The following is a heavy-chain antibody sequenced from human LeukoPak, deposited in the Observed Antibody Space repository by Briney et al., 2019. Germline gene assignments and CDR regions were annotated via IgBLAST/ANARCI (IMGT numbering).Heavy chain of an antibody. Sequence: GRSLRLSCAASGFTFSSYGMHWVRQAPGKGLEWVAFIRYDGSNKYYADSVKGRFTISRDNSKNTLYLQMNSLRAEDTAVYYCAKDSLGDYYDSSGYVFDYWGQGTLVTVSS. V-gene: IGHV3-30*02. CDR1: GFTFSSYG. CDR2: IRYDGSNK. J-gene: IGHJ4*02. CDR3: AKDSLGDYYDSSGYVFDY. D-gene: IGHD3-22*01.